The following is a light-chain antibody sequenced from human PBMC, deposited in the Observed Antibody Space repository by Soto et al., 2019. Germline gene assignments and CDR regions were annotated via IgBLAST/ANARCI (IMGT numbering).Light chain of an antibody. Sequence: DIQMTQSPSTLSASVGDRVTITCRASQNIGSWLAWYQQKPGNAPRVLIYKASIVESGVPPRFSGSASGTEFTLTISRLQPDDFATYYCQQYKSYWTFGQGTKVEI. CDR1: QNIGSW. J-gene: IGKJ1*01. V-gene: IGKV1-5*03. CDR3: QQYKSYWT. CDR2: KAS.